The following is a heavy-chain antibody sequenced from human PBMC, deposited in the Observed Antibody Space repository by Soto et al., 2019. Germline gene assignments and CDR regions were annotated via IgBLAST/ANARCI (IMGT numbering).Heavy chain of an antibody. V-gene: IGHV3-23*01. J-gene: IGHJ3*02. CDR1: GFTFRSYA. CDR2: ISAGGSNT. CDR3: AKKGPPRDAFDI. Sequence: GWSLRLSCAVSGFTFRSYAMSWVRQAPGKGPEWVSVISAGGSNTYYAESVKGRFTISRDNSKNTLYLQMNSLRDEDTAVYYCAKKGPPRDAFDIWGQGTMVTVS.